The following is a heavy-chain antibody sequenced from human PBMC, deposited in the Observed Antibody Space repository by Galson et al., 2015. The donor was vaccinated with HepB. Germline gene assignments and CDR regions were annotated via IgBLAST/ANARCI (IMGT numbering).Heavy chain of an antibody. CDR2: IDWNDDE. V-gene: IGHV2-70*04. J-gene: IGHJ4*02. CDR3: ARLLGRRGYLQD. CDR1: GFSLTTTGMR. D-gene: IGHD3-22*01. Sequence: PALVKPTQTLTLTCTFSGFSLTTTGMRVSWIRQPPGKALEWLSRIDWNDDEFHNTSLKTRLTISKDTSKNQVVLTMTNMDPVDTATYYCARLLGRRGYLQDWGQGMLVTVSS.